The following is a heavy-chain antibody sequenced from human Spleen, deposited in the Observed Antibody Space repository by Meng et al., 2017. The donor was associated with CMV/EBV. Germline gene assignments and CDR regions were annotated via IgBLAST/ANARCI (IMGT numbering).Heavy chain of an antibody. J-gene: IGHJ4*02. CDR2: INHSGST. Sequence: SETLSLTCTVSGGSISSYYWSWIRQPPGKGLEWIGEINHSGSTNYNPSLKSRVTISVDTSKNQFSLKLSSVTAADTAVYYCAKPRYTTSSPFDDWGQGTLVTVS. D-gene: IGHD6-6*01. CDR3: AKPRYTTSSPFDD. V-gene: IGHV4-34*01. CDR1: GGSISSYY.